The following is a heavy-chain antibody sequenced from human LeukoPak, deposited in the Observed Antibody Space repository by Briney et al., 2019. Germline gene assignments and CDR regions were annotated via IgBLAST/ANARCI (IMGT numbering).Heavy chain of an antibody. CDR3: ARDGNFWSGYYYYGMDV. J-gene: IGHJ6*02. Sequence: ASVKVSCKASGYTFTGYYMHWVRQAPGQGLEWMGWINPNSGGTNYARKFQGRVTMTRDTSISTAYMELSRLRSDDTAVYYCARDGNFWSGYYYYGMDVWGQGTTVTVSS. D-gene: IGHD3-3*01. CDR2: INPNSGGT. V-gene: IGHV1-2*02. CDR1: GYTFTGYY.